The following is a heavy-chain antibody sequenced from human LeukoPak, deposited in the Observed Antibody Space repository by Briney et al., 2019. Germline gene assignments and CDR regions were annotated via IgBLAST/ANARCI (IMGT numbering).Heavy chain of an antibody. J-gene: IGHJ4*02. V-gene: IGHV3-30-3*01. CDR3: ARDLQINYYDSSGYLDY. CDR1: GFTFSSYA. Sequence: GGSLRLSCAASGFTFSSYALHWVRQAPGKGLEWVAVIPYDGSNKYYADSVKGRFTISRDNSKNTLYLQMNSLRAEDTAVYYCARDLQINYYDSSGYLDYWGQGTLVTVSS. D-gene: IGHD3-22*01. CDR2: IPYDGSNK.